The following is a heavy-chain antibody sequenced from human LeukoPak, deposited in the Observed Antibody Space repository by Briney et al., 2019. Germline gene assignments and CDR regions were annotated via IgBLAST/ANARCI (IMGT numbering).Heavy chain of an antibody. CDR1: GYTFTGYY. J-gene: IGHJ3*02. CDR3: ARQNSGYVEDAFDI. D-gene: IGHD5-12*01. CDR2: INPNSGGT. V-gene: IGHV1-2*02. Sequence: GASVKVSCKASGYTFTGYYMHWVRQAPGQGLEWMGWINPNSGGTNYAQKFQGRVTMTRDTSISTAYMELSRLRSDDTAVYYCARQNSGYVEDAFDIWGQGTMVTVSS.